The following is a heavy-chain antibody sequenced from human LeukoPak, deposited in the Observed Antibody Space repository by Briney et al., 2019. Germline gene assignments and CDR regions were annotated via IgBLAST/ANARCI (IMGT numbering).Heavy chain of an antibody. V-gene: IGHV3-21*01. CDR1: GFTFSSYS. D-gene: IGHD2-21*01. CDR2: ISSSSSYI. CDR3: VRVWSKYGMDV. Sequence: PGGSLRLSCAASGFTFSSYSMNWVRQAPGKGLEWVSSISSSSSYIYYADSVKGRFTISRDNAKNSLYLQMNSLGAEDTAVYYCVRVWSKYGMDVWGQGTTVTVSS. J-gene: IGHJ6*02.